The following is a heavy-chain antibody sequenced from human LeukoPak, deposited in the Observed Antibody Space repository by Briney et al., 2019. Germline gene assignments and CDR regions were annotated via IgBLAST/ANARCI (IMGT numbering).Heavy chain of an antibody. CDR3: AGYCSGGSCYSTY. V-gene: IGHV3-30*04. CDR2: ISYDGSNK. D-gene: IGHD2-15*01. Sequence: PGGSLRLSCAASGLTFSSYAMHWVRQAPGKGLEWVAVISYDGSNKYYADSVKGRFTISRDNSKNTLYLQMNSLRAEDTAVYYCAGYCSGGSCYSTYWGQGTLVTVSS. J-gene: IGHJ4*02. CDR1: GLTFSSYA.